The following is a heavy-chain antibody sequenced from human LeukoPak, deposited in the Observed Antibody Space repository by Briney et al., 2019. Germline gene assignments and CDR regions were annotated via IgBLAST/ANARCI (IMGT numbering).Heavy chain of an antibody. CDR1: GYTFTGHY. V-gene: IGHV1-2*02. D-gene: IGHD6-19*01. CDR3: ARGRGYGSGWYEPFDI. CDR2: INPHSGVT. J-gene: IGHJ3*02. Sequence: ASVKVSCKASGYTFTGHYLHWVRQAPGQGLECLGWINPHSGVTDYAQKFQGRVTMTRDMSTSTVYMELSSLRSEDTAVYYCARGRGYGSGWYEPFDIWGQGTMVTVSS.